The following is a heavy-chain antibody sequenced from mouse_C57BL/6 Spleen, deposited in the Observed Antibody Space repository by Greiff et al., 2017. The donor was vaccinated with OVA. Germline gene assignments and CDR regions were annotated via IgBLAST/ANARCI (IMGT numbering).Heavy chain of an antibody. J-gene: IGHJ2*01. CDR3: ARGGGWDDYFDY. V-gene: IGHV1-42*01. CDR2: INPSTGGT. D-gene: IGHD4-1*01. Sequence: VQLKQSGPELVKPGASVKISCKASGYSFTGYYMNWVKQSPEKSLEWIGEINPSTGGTTYNQKFKAKATLTVDKSSSTAYMQLKSLTSEDSAVYYCARGGGWDDYFDYWGQGTTLTVSS. CDR1: GYSFTGYY.